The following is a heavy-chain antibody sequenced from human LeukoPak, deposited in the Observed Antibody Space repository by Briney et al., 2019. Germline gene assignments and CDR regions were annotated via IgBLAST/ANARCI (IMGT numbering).Heavy chain of an antibody. J-gene: IGHJ3*02. CDR1: GFTFSSYG. D-gene: IGHD6-13*01. V-gene: IGHV3-30*18. CDR2: ISYDGSNK. Sequence: PGGSLRLSCAASGFTFSSYGMHWVRQAPGKGLEWVAVISYDGSNKYYADSVKGRFTISRDNSKNTLYLQMNSLRAEDTAVYYCAKAVAADHAFDIWGQGTMVTVSS. CDR3: AKAVAADHAFDI.